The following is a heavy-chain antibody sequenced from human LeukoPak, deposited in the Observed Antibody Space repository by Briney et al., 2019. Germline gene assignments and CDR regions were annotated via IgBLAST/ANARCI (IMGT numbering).Heavy chain of an antibody. D-gene: IGHD2-2*02. J-gene: IGHJ4*02. CDR2: ISWNSGSI. CDR1: GFTFDDYA. V-gene: IGHV3-9*01. Sequence: GGSLRLSCAASGFTFDDYAMHWVRQAPGQGLEWVSGISWNSGSIGYADSVKGRFTISRDNAKNSLYLQMNSLRAEDTALYYCAKSSRRRALYCSSTSCYIAPYFDYWGQGTLVTVSS. CDR3: AKSSRRRALYCSSTSCYIAPYFDY.